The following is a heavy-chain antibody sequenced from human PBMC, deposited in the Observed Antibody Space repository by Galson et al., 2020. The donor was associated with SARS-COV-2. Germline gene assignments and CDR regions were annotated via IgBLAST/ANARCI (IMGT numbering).Heavy chain of an antibody. CDR3: ARGGRYGSDI. V-gene: IGHV4-34*01. Sequence: SQASETLSLTCGVFGGSFSGDYWGWIRQPPGKGLEWIGEINHSGSTNYNSSLKSRITLSVDTSKKQISLKMRSVTAADTAVYYCARGGRYGSDIWGQGTMVTVSS. CDR1: GGSFSGDY. J-gene: IGHJ3*02. CDR2: INHSGST. D-gene: IGHD4-17*01.